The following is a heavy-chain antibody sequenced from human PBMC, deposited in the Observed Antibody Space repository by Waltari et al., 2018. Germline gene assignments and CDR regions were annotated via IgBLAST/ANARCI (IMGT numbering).Heavy chain of an antibody. CDR2: MGAAGDA. D-gene: IGHD1-26*01. CDR1: GFPFSTYD. J-gene: IGHJ3*02. V-gene: IGHV3-13*01. Sequence: CAASGFPFSTYDVHWVRQTTGKRLEWVSAMGAAGDAYYLHSVRGRFTISRDNAKNSFYLQMNSLRADDTAVYFCAALGPDIIWGQGAMVTVSS. CDR3: AALGPDII.